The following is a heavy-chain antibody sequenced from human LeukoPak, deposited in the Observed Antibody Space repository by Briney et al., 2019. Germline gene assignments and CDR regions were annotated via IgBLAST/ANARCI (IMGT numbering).Heavy chain of an antibody. CDR2: IYDSGST. Sequence: PSETLSLTCTVSGGSISSYFWSWIRQPPGQGLEWIGYIYDSGSTYYNPSLKSRVTISVDTSKNQFSLKLSSVTAADTAVYYCAREALYGSGMTFVDYWGQGTLVTVSS. CDR3: AREALYGSGMTFVDY. CDR1: GGSISSYF. V-gene: IGHV4-59*12. D-gene: IGHD3-10*01. J-gene: IGHJ4*02.